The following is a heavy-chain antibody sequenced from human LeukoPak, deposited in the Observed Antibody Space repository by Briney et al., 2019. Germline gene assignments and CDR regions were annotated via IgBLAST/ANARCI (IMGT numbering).Heavy chain of an antibody. Sequence: PSETLSLTCTVSGGSISSSSYYWGWIRQPPGKGLEWIGSIYYSGSTYYNPSLKSRVTISVDTSKNQFSLKLSSVTAADTAVYYCARGHSSSFDYWGQGTLVTVSP. D-gene: IGHD6-13*01. J-gene: IGHJ4*02. V-gene: IGHV4-39*01. CDR3: ARGHSSSFDY. CDR2: IYYSGST. CDR1: GGSISSSSYY.